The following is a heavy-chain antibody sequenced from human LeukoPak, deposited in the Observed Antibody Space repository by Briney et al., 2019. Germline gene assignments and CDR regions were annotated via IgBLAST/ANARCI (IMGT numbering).Heavy chain of an antibody. CDR2: ISSSGST. CDR1: GASISSSNYY. Sequence: SETPSLTCTVSGASISSSNYYWGWMRQSPGKGLEWIASISSSGSTYYNPSLKSRVTISVDTSKNQFSLRLSSVTAADTAVYYCASDYGGNSGDDYWGQGTLVTVSS. D-gene: IGHD4-23*01. J-gene: IGHJ4*02. V-gene: IGHV4-39*01. CDR3: ASDYGGNSGDDY.